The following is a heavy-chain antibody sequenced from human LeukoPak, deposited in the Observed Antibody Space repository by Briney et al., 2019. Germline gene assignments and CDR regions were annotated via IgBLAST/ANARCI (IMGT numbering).Heavy chain of an antibody. CDR1: GFTFSSYA. V-gene: IGHV3-23*01. CDR2: ISGSGGST. D-gene: IGHD3-3*01. J-gene: IGHJ5*02. CDR3: AKDPRYDFWSGYYGYNWFDP. Sequence: GGSLRLSCAASGFTFSSYAMSWVRQAPGKGLEWVSAISGSGGSTYYADSVKGGFTISRDNSKNTLYLQMNSLRAEDTAVYYCAKDPRYDFWSGYYGYNWFDPWGQGTLVTVSS.